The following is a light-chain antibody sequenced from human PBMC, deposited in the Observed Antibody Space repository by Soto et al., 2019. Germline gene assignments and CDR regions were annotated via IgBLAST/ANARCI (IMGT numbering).Light chain of an antibody. V-gene: IGLV2-23*02. CDR1: SSDVGSYNL. CDR3: CSYAGFITYFV. CDR2: EVT. J-gene: IGLJ2*01. Sequence: QSALTQPASVSGSPGQSITISCTGSSSDVGSYNLVSWYQQHPGKAPKLMIYEVTKRPSGVSDRFSGSKSGNTASLTISGLPAEDEADYSCCSYAGFITYFVFGGGTKLTVL.